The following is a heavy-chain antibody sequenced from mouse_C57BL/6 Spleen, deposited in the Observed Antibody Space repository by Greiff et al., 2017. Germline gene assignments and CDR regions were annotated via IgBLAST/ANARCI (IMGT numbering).Heavy chain of an antibody. D-gene: IGHD1-1*01. Sequence: QVQLQQPGAELVMPGASVKLSCKASGYTFTSYWMHWVKQRPGQGLEWIGEIDPSDSYTNYNQKFKGKSTLTVDKSSSTAYMQLSSLTSEDSAVYYCARSPHYGSMDHWFAYRGQGALVTVSA. CDR3: ARSPHYGSMDHWFAY. CDR1: GYTFTSYW. V-gene: IGHV1-69*01. CDR2: IDPSDSYT. J-gene: IGHJ3*01.